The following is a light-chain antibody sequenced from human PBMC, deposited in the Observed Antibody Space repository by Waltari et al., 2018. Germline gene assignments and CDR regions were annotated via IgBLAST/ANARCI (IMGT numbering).Light chain of an antibody. V-gene: IGLV1-51*02. Sequence: QSVLTQPPSVSAAPGQKVTISCSGNTPHIGNHYSSWYQQFPGAAPKVLIYGNDKRATGIPDRFSGSKSGTSATLDITGLQTGDEANYYCGTWDNTLSAVFGGGTKVTVL. CDR2: GND. CDR1: TPHIGNHY. CDR3: GTWDNTLSAV. J-gene: IGLJ2*01.